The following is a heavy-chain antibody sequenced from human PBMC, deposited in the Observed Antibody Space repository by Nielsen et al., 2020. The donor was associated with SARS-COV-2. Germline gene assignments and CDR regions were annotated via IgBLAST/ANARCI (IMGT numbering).Heavy chain of an antibody. V-gene: IGHV4-59*01. Sequence: LETLSLTCTVSGGSISSYYWSWIRQPPGKGLELIGYIYYSGSTNYNPSLKSRVTISVDTSKNQFSLKLSSVTAADTAVYYCARGSDVDAAAGTLHYYFDYWGQGTLVTVSS. CDR1: GGSISSYY. D-gene: IGHD6-13*01. CDR3: ARGSDVDAAAGTLHYYFDY. CDR2: IYYSGST. J-gene: IGHJ4*02.